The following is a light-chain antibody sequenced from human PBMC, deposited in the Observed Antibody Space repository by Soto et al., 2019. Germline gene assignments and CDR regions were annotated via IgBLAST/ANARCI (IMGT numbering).Light chain of an antibody. Sequence: EIVLTQAPGTLSLSPGESATLSCRASQTVGSDYLAWYQQRPGQAPRLLIYGTSSRATGIPDRFSGSGSGTDFTLTISRLEPEDFAVYYCQQYRTSTQTFGQGTKVDLK. CDR3: QQYRTSTQT. CDR1: QTVGSDY. V-gene: IGKV3-20*01. J-gene: IGKJ1*01. CDR2: GTS.